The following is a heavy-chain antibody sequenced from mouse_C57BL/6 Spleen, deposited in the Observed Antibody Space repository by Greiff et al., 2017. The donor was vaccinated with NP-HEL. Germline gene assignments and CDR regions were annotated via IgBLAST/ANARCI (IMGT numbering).Heavy chain of an antibody. CDR3: ARGDYGSSYFDY. Sequence: DVKLQESGPGLVKPSQSLSLTCSVTGYSITSGYYWNWIRQFPGNKLEWMGYISYDGSNNYNPSLKNRISITRDTSKNQFFLKLNSVTTEDTATYYFARGDYGSSYFDYWGQGTTLTVSS. J-gene: IGHJ2*01. D-gene: IGHD1-1*01. CDR2: ISYDGSN. CDR1: GYSITSGYY. V-gene: IGHV3-6*01.